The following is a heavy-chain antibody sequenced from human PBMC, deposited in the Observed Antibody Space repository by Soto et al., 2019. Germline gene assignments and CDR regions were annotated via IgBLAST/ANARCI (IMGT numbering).Heavy chain of an antibody. CDR3: AKDPRFIAVAGDYFDY. V-gene: IGHV3-23*01. Sequence: PGGSLRLSCAASGFTFSSYAMSWVRQAPGKGLEWVSAISGSGGSTYYADSVKGRFTISRDNSKNTLYLQMNSLRAEDTAVYYCAKDPRFIAVAGDYFDYWGQGTLVTVS. D-gene: IGHD6-19*01. CDR1: GFTFSSYA. J-gene: IGHJ4*02. CDR2: ISGSGGST.